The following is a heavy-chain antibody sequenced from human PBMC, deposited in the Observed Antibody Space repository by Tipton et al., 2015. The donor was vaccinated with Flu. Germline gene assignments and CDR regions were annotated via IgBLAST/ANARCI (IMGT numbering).Heavy chain of an antibody. CDR2: ISGYNGDT. V-gene: IGHV1-18*04. J-gene: IGHJ4*02. CDR1: GYSLTTYP. Sequence: QSGAEVKKPGASVKVSCKASGYSLTTYPISWVRQAPGQGLEWMGWISGYNGDTYYAQNLQDRVTMTTDTSTNTAYMELRSLTSDDTAVYYCARPGGPAAINPFSYFDFWGQGTLVTVSS. CDR3: ARPGGPAAINPFSYFDF. D-gene: IGHD2-2*01.